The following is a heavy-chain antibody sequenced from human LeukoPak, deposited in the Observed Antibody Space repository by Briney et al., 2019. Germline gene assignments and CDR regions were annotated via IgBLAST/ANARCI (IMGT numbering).Heavy chain of an antibody. V-gene: IGHV4-39*01. J-gene: IGHJ6*03. D-gene: IGHD6-19*01. CDR2: IYYSGST. CDR3: ARKLLEEQWLAFYYYMDV. CDR1: GGSISSSSYY. Sequence: SETLSLTCTVSGGSISSSSYYWGWLRQPPGKGLEWIGSIYYSGSTYYNPSLKSRVTISVDTSKNQFSLKPSSVTAADTAVYYCARKLLEEQWLAFYYYMDVWGKGTTVTVSS.